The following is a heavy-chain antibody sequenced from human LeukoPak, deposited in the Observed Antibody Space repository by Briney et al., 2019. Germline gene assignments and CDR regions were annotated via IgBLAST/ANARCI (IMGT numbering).Heavy chain of an antibody. CDR2: IYYSGST. CDR3: ASVLLRDYYDSSGYYGT. V-gene: IGHV4-59*01. Sequence: SETLSLTCTVSGGSISSYDWSWIRQPPGKGLEWIGDIYYSGSTNYNPSLKSRVTISVDTSKNQFSLKLSSVTAADTAVYYCASVLLRDYYDSSGYYGTWGQGTLVTVSS. D-gene: IGHD3-22*01. J-gene: IGHJ5*02. CDR1: GGSISSYD.